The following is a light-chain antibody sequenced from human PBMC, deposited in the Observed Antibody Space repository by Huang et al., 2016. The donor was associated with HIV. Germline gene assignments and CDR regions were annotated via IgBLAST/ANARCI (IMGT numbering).Light chain of an antibody. V-gene: IGKV1-12*01. Sequence: DIQMTQSPSSVSASVGDRISFTCRASQDINRWLAWYQQKPGKAPKLLIYAASTLQGGGPSRFSGRVSGTGFTLTINYLQPEDFATDFCQQAVSFPLTFGGGTKVEIK. CDR1: QDINRW. CDR2: AAS. CDR3: QQAVSFPLT. J-gene: IGKJ4*01.